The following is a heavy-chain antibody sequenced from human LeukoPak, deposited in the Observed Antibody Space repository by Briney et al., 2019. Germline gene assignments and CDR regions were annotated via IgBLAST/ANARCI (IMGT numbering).Heavy chain of an antibody. V-gene: IGHV4-34*01. D-gene: IGHD4-17*01. CDR1: GGSFSGYY. CDR2: INHSGST. Sequence: SETLSLTCAVYGGSFSGYYWSWIRQPPGKGLEWIGEINHSGSTNYNPSLKSRVTISVDTSKNQFSLKLSSVTAADTAVCYCATYTVTTPAGQYWGQGTLVTVSS. CDR3: ATYTVTTPAGQY. J-gene: IGHJ4*02.